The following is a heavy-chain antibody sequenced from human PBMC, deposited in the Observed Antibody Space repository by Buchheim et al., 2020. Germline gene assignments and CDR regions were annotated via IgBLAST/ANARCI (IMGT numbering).Heavy chain of an antibody. J-gene: IGHJ4*02. V-gene: IGHV3-48*01. Sequence: EVQLVESGGGLVQPGGSLRLSCAASGFAFSRENMNWVRQAPGKGLEWVAYIGPSGHSVYEESLRGRFTISRDNANNLLFLQMNSLRAEDTAVYFCARGSGSSWFAYWGQGTL. CDR2: IGPSGHS. CDR1: GFAFSREN. CDR3: ARGSGSSWFAY. D-gene: IGHD6-13*01.